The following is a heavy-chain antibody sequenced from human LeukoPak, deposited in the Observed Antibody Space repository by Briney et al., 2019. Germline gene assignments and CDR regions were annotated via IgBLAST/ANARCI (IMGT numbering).Heavy chain of an antibody. CDR3: ARDRAVRGAITQPFAY. CDR2: INPNSGGT. CDR1: GYTFTGYY. J-gene: IGHJ4*02. Sequence: ASVKVSCKASGYTFTGYYMHWVRQAPGQGLEWMGWINPNSGGTNYAQKFQGRVTMTRDTSISTAYMELSRLRSDDTAVYYCARDRAVRGAITQPFAYWGQGTLVTVSS. D-gene: IGHD3-10*01. V-gene: IGHV1-2*02.